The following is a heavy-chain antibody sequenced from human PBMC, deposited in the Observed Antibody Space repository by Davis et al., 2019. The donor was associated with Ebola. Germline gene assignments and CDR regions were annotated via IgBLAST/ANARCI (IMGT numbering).Heavy chain of an antibody. V-gene: IGHV3-21*01. CDR3: TRGRYGSGSYPFYFDY. CDR1: GFTFSSYS. CDR2: ISSSSSYI. J-gene: IGHJ4*02. D-gene: IGHD3-10*01. Sequence: GGSLRLSCAASGFTFSSYSMNWVRQAPGKGLEWVSSISSSSSYIYYADSVKGRFTISRDNAKNSLYLQMNSLRDEDTAVYYCTRGRYGSGSYPFYFDYWGQGTLVTVSS.